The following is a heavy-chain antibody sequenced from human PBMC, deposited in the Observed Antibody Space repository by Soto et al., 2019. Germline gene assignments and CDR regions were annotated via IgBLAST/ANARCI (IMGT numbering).Heavy chain of an antibody. CDR3: ARDLWVEPELYYYGMDV. J-gene: IGHJ6*02. CDR2: IFYSGTT. D-gene: IGHD1-1*01. Sequence: SETLSLTCTVSGDSISSADYYWIWIRQTPGKGLEWIGHIFYSGTTYYNPSLKSRLTISVDTSKNHFSLRLTSVTAADTAVYYCARDLWVEPELYYYGMDVWGQGTTVTVSS. V-gene: IGHV4-30-4*01. CDR1: GDSISSADYY.